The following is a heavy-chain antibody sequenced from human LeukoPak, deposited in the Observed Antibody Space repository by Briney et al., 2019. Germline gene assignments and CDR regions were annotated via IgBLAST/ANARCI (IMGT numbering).Heavy chain of an antibody. Sequence: SETLSLTCAVYGGSFSGYYWSWIRQPPGKGPEWIGEINHSGSTNYNPSLKSRVTISVDTSKNQFSLKLSSVTAADTAVYYCARGRKYYYDSSRFDYWGQGTLVTVSS. CDR2: INHSGST. D-gene: IGHD3-22*01. CDR3: ARGRKYYYDSSRFDY. CDR1: GGSFSGYY. V-gene: IGHV4-34*01. J-gene: IGHJ4*02.